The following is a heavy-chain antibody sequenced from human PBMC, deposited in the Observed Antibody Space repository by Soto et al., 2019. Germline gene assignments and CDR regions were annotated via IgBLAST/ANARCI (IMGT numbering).Heavy chain of an antibody. J-gene: IGHJ4*02. V-gene: IGHV1-3*01. Sequence: QVQLVQSGAEVKKPGSSVKVSCKASGGTFSSYAISWVRQAPGQRLEWMGWINGGNGDTKYSQKFQGRVTITRDTSASTAYMDLTSLGSEDTAVYHCARGYCSSTSCQYYFDYWGQGTLVTVSS. CDR1: GGTFSSYA. CDR3: ARGYCSSTSCQYYFDY. CDR2: INGGNGDT. D-gene: IGHD2-2*01.